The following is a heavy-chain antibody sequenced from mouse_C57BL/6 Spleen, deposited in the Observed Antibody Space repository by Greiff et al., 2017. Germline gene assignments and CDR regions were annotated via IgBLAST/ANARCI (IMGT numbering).Heavy chain of an antibody. D-gene: IGHD1-1*02. V-gene: IGHV3-6*01. CDR2: ISYDGSN. J-gene: IGHJ2*01. CDR1: GYSITSGYY. Sequence: EVKLMESGPGLVKPSQSLSLTCSVPGYSITSGYYWNWIRQFPGNKLEWMGYISYDGSNNYNPSLKNRISITRDTSKNQFFLKLNSVTTEDTATYYCARGGSPFDYWGQGTTLTVSS. CDR3: ARGGSPFDY.